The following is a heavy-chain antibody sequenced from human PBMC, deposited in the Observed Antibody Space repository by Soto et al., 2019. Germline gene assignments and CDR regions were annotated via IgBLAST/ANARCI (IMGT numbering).Heavy chain of an antibody. J-gene: IGHJ4*02. CDR1: GFTFSSYS. V-gene: IGHV3-21*01. D-gene: IGHD4-17*01. CDR2: ISSSSSYI. CDR3: ARDFSGVTTTH. Sequence: EVQLVESGGGLVKPGGSLRLSCAASGFTFSSYSMNWVRQAPGKGLECVSSISSSSSYIYYADSVKGRFTISRDNAKNSLYMQMNSLSAEDTAVYYCARDFSGVTTTHWGKGTLVTVSS.